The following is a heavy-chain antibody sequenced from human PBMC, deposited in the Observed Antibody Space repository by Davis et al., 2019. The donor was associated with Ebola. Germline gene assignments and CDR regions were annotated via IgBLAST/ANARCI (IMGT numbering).Heavy chain of an antibody. CDR2: FDPEDGET. D-gene: IGHD3-22*01. CDR3: ATVAITMIVVAQSFGFDY. V-gene: IGHV1-24*01. Sequence: ASVKVSCKVSGYTLTELSMHWVRQAPGKGLEWMGGFDPEDGETIYAQKFQGRVTMTEDTSTDTAYMELSSLRSEDTAVYYCATVAITMIVVAQSFGFDYWGQGTLVTVSS. CDR1: GYTLTELS. J-gene: IGHJ4*02.